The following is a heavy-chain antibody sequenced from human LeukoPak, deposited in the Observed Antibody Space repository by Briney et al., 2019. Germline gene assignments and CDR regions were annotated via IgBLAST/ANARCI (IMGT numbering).Heavy chain of an antibody. Sequence: PSETLSLTCAVYGGSFSGYYWSWIRQPPGKGLEWIGEINHSGSTNYNPSLKSRVTISVDTSKNQFSLKPSSVTAADTAVYYCARGINDFWSGYYRSPFDYWGQGTLVTVSS. V-gene: IGHV4-34*01. CDR2: INHSGST. D-gene: IGHD3-3*01. CDR3: ARGINDFWSGYYRSPFDY. J-gene: IGHJ4*02. CDR1: GGSFSGYY.